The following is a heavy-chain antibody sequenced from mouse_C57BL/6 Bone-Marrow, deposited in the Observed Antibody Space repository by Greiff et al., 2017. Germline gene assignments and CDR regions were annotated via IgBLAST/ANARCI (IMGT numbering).Heavy chain of an antibody. CDR1: GYTFTSYG. J-gene: IGHJ3*01. CDR3: ARGGYYWLAY. V-gene: IGHV1-81*01. Sequence: QVQLQQSGAELARPGASVKLSCKASGYTFTSYGISWVKQRTGQGLEWIGEIYPRSGNTYYNEKFKGKATLTADKSSSTAYMELRSLTSEDSAGYCCARGGYYWLAYWGQGTLVTVSA. CDR2: IYPRSGNT. D-gene: IGHD2-3*01.